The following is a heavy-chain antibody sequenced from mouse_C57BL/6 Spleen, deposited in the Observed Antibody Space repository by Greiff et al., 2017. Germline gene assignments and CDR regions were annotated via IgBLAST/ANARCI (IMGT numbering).Heavy chain of an antibody. V-gene: IGHV5-4*03. J-gene: IGHJ4*01. CDR3: ARGLRVYYYAMDY. Sequence: EVKLVESGGGLVKPGGSLKLSCAASGFTFSSYAMSWVRQTPEKRLEWVATISDGGSYTYYPDNVKGRFTISRDNAKNNLYLQMSHLKSEDTAMYYCARGLRVYYYAMDYWGQGTSVTVSS. CDR1: GFTFSSYA. CDR2: ISDGGSYT. D-gene: IGHD1-1*01.